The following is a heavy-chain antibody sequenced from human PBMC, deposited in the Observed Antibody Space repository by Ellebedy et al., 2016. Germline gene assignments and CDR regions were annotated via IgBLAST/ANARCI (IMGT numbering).Heavy chain of an antibody. CDR1: GLTFSNYA. CDR3: ASTRGFCSSSSCYSYYGLDV. J-gene: IGHJ6*02. V-gene: IGHV3-23*01. CDR2: ISGNGGDT. Sequence: GGSLRLSXVVSGLTFSNYAMSWVRQVPRKGLEWVSVISGNGGDTHYADSVRGRFTVSRDNPKNTVYLQMDSLRGDDTAVYYCASTRGFCSSSSCYSYYGLDVWGQGTTVTGS. D-gene: IGHD2-2*02.